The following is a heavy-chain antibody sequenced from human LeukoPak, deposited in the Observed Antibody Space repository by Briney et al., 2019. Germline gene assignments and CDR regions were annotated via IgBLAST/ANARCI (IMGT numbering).Heavy chain of an antibody. CDR3: ARFYSGPSGWFVLWYFDL. CDR2: IYNSENT. CDR1: GGSVSSYF. Sequence: PSETLSLTCTVSGGSVSSYFWSWLRQPPGKGLEWIGYIYNSENTKYNSSLESRVTMSVDTSKNRFFLKLSSVTAADTAVYYCARFYSGPSGWFVLWYFDLWGRGTLVTVSS. D-gene: IGHD6-19*01. V-gene: IGHV4-4*09. J-gene: IGHJ2*01.